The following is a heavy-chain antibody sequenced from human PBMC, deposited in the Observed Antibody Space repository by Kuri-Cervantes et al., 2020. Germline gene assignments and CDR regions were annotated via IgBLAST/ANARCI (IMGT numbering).Heavy chain of an antibody. V-gene: IGHV3-74*01. CDR2: INSDGSST. J-gene: IGHJ4*02. CDR3: ARGLGYSYGMGFDY. CDR1: GFTFSSYW. D-gene: IGHD5-18*01. Sequence: GESLKISCAASGFTFSSYWMHWVRQAPGKGLVWVSRINSDGSSTSYADSVKGRFTISRDNANNSLFLVMNSLRAEDTAVYYCARGLGYSYGMGFDYWGQGTLVTVSS.